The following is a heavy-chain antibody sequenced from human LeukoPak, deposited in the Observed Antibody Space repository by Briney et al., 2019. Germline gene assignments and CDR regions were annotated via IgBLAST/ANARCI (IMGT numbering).Heavy chain of an antibody. CDR2: SSGGGDT. Sequence: GGALRLACAASGFAFSSDARGWGRQAPGKGVEGVSGSSGGGDTYYADSVRGRFTISRDNSKDTLYLQMSSLRAEDTAIYYCAKDTYIYGPRDFDSWGQGSLVTVSS. CDR1: GFAFSSDA. J-gene: IGHJ4*02. CDR3: AKDTYIYGPRDFDS. D-gene: IGHD5-18*01. V-gene: IGHV3-23*01.